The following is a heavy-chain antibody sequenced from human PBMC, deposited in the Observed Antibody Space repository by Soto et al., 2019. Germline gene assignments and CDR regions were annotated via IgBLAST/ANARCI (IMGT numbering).Heavy chain of an antibody. D-gene: IGHD2-15*01. CDR2: IWYDGSNK. Sequence: GGSLRLSCAASGFTFSSYGMHWVRQAPGKGLEWVAVIWYDGSNKYYADSVKGRFTISRDNSKNTRYLQMNSLRAEDTAVDYGARARPRYCSGGSCLYYYYGMDVWGQGTTVTVSS. CDR3: ARARPRYCSGGSCLYYYYGMDV. CDR1: GFTFSSYG. J-gene: IGHJ6*02. V-gene: IGHV3-33*01.